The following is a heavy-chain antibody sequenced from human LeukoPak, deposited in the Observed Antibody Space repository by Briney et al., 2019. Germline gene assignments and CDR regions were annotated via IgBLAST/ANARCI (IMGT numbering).Heavy chain of an antibody. CDR2: ISSSGSTI. CDR1: GFTFSDHY. D-gene: IGHD3-22*01. J-gene: IGHJ4*02. CDR3: ARDVGYDSSGYYQGY. V-gene: IGHV3-11*01. Sequence: GGSLRLSCAASGFTFSDHYMSWIRQAPGKGLEWVSYISSSGSTIYYADSVKGRFTISRDNAKNSLYLQMNSLRAEDTAVYYCARDVGYDSSGYYQGYWGQGTLVTVSS.